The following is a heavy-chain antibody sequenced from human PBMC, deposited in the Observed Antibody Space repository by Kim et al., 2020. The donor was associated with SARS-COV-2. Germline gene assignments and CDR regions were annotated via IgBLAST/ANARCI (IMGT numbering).Heavy chain of an antibody. CDR2: ISGSNGDT. CDR3: ARGWALQP. D-gene: IGHD1-26*01. CDR1: GYTFTNYG. Sequence: ASVKVSCKASGYTFTNYGITWVRQAPGQGLEWLGWISGSNGDTKYAQNLQGRVTMTTDTSTSTAYMELRSLNSDDTAVYYCARGWALQPWGQGTLVTVSS. V-gene: IGHV1-18*01. J-gene: IGHJ4*02.